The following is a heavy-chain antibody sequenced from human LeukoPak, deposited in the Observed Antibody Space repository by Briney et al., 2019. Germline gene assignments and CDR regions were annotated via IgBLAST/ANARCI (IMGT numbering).Heavy chain of an antibody. Sequence: SETLSLTCTVSGGSISSYYWSWIRQPPGKGLEWIGYIYYSGSTNYNPSLKSRVTISVDTSKNQFSLKLSSVTAADTAVYYCARVRGRGPNWFDPWGQGTLVTVSS. CDR2: IYYSGST. J-gene: IGHJ5*02. V-gene: IGHV4-59*08. D-gene: IGHD2-15*01. CDR3: ARVRGRGPNWFDP. CDR1: GGSISSYY.